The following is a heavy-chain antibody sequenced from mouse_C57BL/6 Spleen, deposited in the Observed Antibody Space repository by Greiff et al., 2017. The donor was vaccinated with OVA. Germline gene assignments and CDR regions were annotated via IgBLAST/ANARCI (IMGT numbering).Heavy chain of an antibody. D-gene: IGHD2-4*01. J-gene: IGHJ4*01. V-gene: IGHV1-82*01. CDR3: ARFYYDYEGAMDY. CDR2: IYPGDGDT. CDR1: GYAFSSSW. Sequence: VKLVESGPELVKPGASVKISCKASGYAFSSSWMNWVKQRPGKGLEWIGRIYPGDGDTNYNGKFKGQATLTADKSSSTAYMQLSSLTSEDSAVYFCARFYYDYEGAMDYWGQGTSVTVSS.